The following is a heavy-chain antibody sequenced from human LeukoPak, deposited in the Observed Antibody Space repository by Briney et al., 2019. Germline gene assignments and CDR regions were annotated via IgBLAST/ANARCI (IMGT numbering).Heavy chain of an antibody. D-gene: IGHD1-26*01. CDR2: INHSGST. V-gene: IGHV4-34*01. CDR3: ARRHARWELLRSWYFDL. Sequence: SETLSLTCAVYGGSFSGYYWSWIRQPPGKGLEWIGEINHSGSTNYNPSLKSRVTISVDTSKNQFSLKLSSVTAADTAVYYCARRHARWELLRSWYFDLWGRGTLVTVSS. CDR1: GGSFSGYY. J-gene: IGHJ2*01.